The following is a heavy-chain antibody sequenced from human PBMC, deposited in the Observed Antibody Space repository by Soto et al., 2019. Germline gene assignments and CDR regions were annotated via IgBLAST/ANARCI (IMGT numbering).Heavy chain of an antibody. Sequence: SETLSLTCFVSGGSISSGDYYWSWIRQPPGKGLEWIGYIYYSGSTYYNPSLKSRVTISVDTSKNQFSLKLSSVTAADTAVYYCARDPSPIAVAGGHYYYGMDVWGQGTTVTVSS. D-gene: IGHD6-19*01. CDR3: ARDPSPIAVAGGHYYYGMDV. J-gene: IGHJ6*02. CDR1: GGSISSGDYY. CDR2: IYYSGST. V-gene: IGHV4-30-4*01.